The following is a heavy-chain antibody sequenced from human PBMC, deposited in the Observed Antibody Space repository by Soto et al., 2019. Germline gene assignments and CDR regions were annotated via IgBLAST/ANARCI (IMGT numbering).Heavy chain of an antibody. J-gene: IGHJ6*02. CDR2: IMPIFRAP. CDR1: GGAFSDYA. V-gene: IGHV1-69*12. Sequence: QVQLVQSGAEVKKPGSSVKVSCKASGGAFSDYAVSWVRQAPGQGLEWLGGIMPIFRAPDYAQKFQGRVTITADEFTRTAYIEMNSLRYEDTAVYYCASWLKGPDIGNYYYGMDVWDQGTTVTVS. D-gene: IGHD2-15*01. CDR3: ASWLKGPDIGNYYYGMDV.